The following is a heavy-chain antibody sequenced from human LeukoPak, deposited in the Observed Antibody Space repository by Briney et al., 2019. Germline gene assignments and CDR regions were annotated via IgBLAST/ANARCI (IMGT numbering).Heavy chain of an antibody. D-gene: IGHD3-16*02. V-gene: IGHV1-2*02. Sequence: ASVKVSCKASGYTFTGYYMHWVRQAPGQGLEWMGWINPNSGGTNYARKFQGRVTMTRDTSISTAYMELSRLRSDDTAVYYCARPRGGLRLGELSPWGQGTLVTVSS. J-gene: IGHJ5*02. CDR1: GYTFTGYY. CDR2: INPNSGGT. CDR3: ARPRGGLRLGELSP.